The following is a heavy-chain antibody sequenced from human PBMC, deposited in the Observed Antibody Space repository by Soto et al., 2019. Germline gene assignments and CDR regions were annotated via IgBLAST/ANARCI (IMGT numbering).Heavy chain of an antibody. Sequence: QVQLVQSGAEVKKPGSSVKVSCKASGGTFSSYTISWVRQAPGQGLEWMGRIIPILGIANYAQKFQGRVTITADKSTSTAYMELSSLRSEDTAVYYCARDLRGAMVRRAFDIWGQGTMVTVSS. D-gene: IGHD3-10*01. CDR2: IIPILGIA. CDR1: GGTFSSYT. J-gene: IGHJ3*02. V-gene: IGHV1-69*08. CDR3: ARDLRGAMVRRAFDI.